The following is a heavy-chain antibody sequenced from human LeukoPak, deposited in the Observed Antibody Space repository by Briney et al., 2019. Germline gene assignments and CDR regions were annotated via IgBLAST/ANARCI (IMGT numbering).Heavy chain of an antibody. CDR2: INSDGSST. Sequence: GGSLRLSCAASGFTFSSYWMHWVRQAPGKGLEWVSRINSDGSSTSYADSVKGRFTISRDNAKNSLSLQMNSLRAEDTAVYYCARDEAGDLGAFDIWGQGTMVTVSS. CDR3: ARDEAGDLGAFDI. V-gene: IGHV3-74*01. CDR1: GFTFSSYW. J-gene: IGHJ3*02. D-gene: IGHD3-16*01.